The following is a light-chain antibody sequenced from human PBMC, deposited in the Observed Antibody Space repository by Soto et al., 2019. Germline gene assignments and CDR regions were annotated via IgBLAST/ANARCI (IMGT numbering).Light chain of an antibody. Sequence: QSALTQPPSVSGSPGQSVAISCSGSSSDISSNNRVSWYQQSPGTAPKLMIYDVTNRPSGVPDRFSASKSGNTASLTISGFQAEYVVDHYCRSFTASSTNAFGSGTKVT. CDR1: SSDISSNNR. CDR2: DVT. CDR3: RSFTASSTNA. V-gene: IGLV2-18*02. J-gene: IGLJ1*01.